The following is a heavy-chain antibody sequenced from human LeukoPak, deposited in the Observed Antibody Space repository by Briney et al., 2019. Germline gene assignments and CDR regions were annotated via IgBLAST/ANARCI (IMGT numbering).Heavy chain of an antibody. Sequence: PGGSLRLSCAASGFTFSSYGMHWVRQAPGKGLEWVAVIWYDGSNKYYADSVKGRFTISRDNSKNTLYLQMNSLRAEDTAVYYCAREARLGCSGGSCFNDAFDIWGQGTMVTVSS. CDR2: IWYDGSNK. CDR1: GFTFSSYG. D-gene: IGHD2-15*01. J-gene: IGHJ3*02. CDR3: AREARLGCSGGSCFNDAFDI. V-gene: IGHV3-33*01.